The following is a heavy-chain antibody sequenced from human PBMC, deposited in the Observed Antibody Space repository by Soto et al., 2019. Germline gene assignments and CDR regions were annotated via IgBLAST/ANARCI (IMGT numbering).Heavy chain of an antibody. CDR3: ASRDYDILTGYAWFDP. V-gene: IGHV1-69*02. Sequence: SVKVCCKASGGTFSSYTISWVRQAPGQGLEWMGRIIPILGIANYAQKFQGRVTITADKSTSTAYMELSSLRSEDTAVYYCASRDYDILTGYAWFDPWGQGTLVTVSS. CDR2: IIPILGIA. J-gene: IGHJ5*02. CDR1: GGTFSSYT. D-gene: IGHD3-9*01.